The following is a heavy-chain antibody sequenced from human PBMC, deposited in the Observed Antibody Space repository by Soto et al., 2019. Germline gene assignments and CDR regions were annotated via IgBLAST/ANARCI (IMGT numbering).Heavy chain of an antibody. D-gene: IGHD4-17*01. CDR2: IWYDGSKK. CDR3: ARDSSGVTTYFDS. CDR1: GFSFRSHG. J-gene: IGHJ4*02. V-gene: IGHV3-33*01. Sequence: QVQLVESGGGVVQPGRSLRLSCAASGFSFRSHGMHWVRQAPGKGLEWVAVIWYDGSKKYYADSVKGRFTISRDNSKNTLYLEMNSLRAEDTAVYYCARDSSGVTTYFDSWGQGSLGTVSS.